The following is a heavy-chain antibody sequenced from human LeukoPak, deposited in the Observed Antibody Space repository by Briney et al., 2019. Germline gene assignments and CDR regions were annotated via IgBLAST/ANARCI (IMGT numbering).Heavy chain of an antibody. Sequence: SQTLSLTCAISGDSVSSNTGAWNWIRQSPSRGLEWLGRTYYRSWWLNEYAASVKSRIIINPDTSKNQFTLQLNSVTPEDTAVYFCARDDTGWALDYWGQGTLVTVSS. D-gene: IGHD6-19*01. CDR3: ARDDTGWALDY. CDR1: GDSVSSNTGA. CDR2: TYYRSWWLN. J-gene: IGHJ4*02. V-gene: IGHV6-1*01.